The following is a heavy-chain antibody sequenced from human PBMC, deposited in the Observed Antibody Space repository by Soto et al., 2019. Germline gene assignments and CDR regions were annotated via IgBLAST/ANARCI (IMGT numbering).Heavy chain of an antibody. Sequence: QVQLQQSGPGLVKPSETLSLTCTVSGGSISTYYWSWIRQPPGKGLEWIGYIYYGGSANYNPSLESRVTISLDRSNKQFSLRLNSVTAADTAVYYCSRGGHCTDGVCSALDYWGQGTLVTVSS. J-gene: IGHJ4*02. V-gene: IGHV4-59*08. CDR3: SRGGHCTDGVCSALDY. CDR2: IYYGGSA. D-gene: IGHD2-8*01. CDR1: GGSISTYY.